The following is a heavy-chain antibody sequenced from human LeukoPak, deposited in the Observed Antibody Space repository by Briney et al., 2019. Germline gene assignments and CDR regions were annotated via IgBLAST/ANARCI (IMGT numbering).Heavy chain of an antibody. CDR1: GFTFSNAW. CDR3: ARDRSGSYPYYFDY. CDR2: ISSRSAYI. Sequence: GGSLRLSCAASGFTFSNAWMNWVRQAPGKGLEWVSSISSRSAYIHYTDSVKGRFTISRDNAENLLYLQMNNLRADDTAVYYCARDRSGSYPYYFDYWGQGTVVTVSS. V-gene: IGHV3-21*01. D-gene: IGHD1-26*01. J-gene: IGHJ4*02.